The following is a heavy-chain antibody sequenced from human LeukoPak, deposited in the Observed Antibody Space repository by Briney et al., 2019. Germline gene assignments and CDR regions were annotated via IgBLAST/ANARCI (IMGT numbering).Heavy chain of an antibody. Sequence: SETLSLTCTVSGGSISSGDYYWSWIRQPPGKGLEWIGYIYYSGSTYYNPSLKSRVTISVDTSKNQFSLKLSSVTAADTAVYYCAREGIAAAGTNDAFDIWGQGTMVTVSS. D-gene: IGHD6-13*01. CDR1: GGSISSGDYY. J-gene: IGHJ3*02. CDR3: AREGIAAAGTNDAFDI. CDR2: IYYSGST. V-gene: IGHV4-30-4*01.